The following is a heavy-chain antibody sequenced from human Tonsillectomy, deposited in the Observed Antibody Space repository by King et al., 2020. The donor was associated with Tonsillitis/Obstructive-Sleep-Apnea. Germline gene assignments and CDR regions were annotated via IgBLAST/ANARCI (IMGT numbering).Heavy chain of an antibody. CDR1: GYTFSTYG. V-gene: IGHV1-18*01. J-gene: IGHJ4*02. Sequence: VQLVESGAEVKKPGASLKVSCKASGYTFSTYGVSWVRQAPGQGLQWMGWISAHNGNTNYAQSLKGRVTLTTDTSTSTAYMELRSLTSDDTAVYYCARDGGYSGSGSYDYWGQGTLVTVSS. CDR2: ISAHNGNT. D-gene: IGHD3-10*01. CDR3: ARDGGYSGSGSYDY.